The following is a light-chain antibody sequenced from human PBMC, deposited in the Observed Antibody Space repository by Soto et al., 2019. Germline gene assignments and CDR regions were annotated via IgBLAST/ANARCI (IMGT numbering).Light chain of an antibody. CDR2: GAS. CDR1: QSVSRSY. J-gene: IGKJ1*01. Sequence: EIVLTQSPGTLSLSPGERATLSCRASQSVSRSYLAWYQQKPGQAPRPLIYGASSRATGNPDRFSGSGSGTDFTLTISRLEPEDVAMCNCQQYLSSRRTFGQGTKVEIK. CDR3: QQYLSSRRT. V-gene: IGKV3-20*01.